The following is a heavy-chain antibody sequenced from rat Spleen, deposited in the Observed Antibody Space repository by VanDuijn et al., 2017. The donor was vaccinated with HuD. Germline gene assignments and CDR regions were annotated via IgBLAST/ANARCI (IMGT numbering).Heavy chain of an antibody. J-gene: IGHJ2*01. CDR3: TRDGGVLGDTYYGYNRYYFDY. Sequence: EVQLVESGGGLVQPGRSLKLSCAASGFTFSNYYMAWVRQAPTKGLEWVAYISTGGGSTYYRDSVKGRFTISRDNAKSTLYLQMDSLRSEDTATYYCTRDGGVLGDTYYGYNRYYFDYWGQGVMVTVSS. V-gene: IGHV5-27*01. CDR1: GFTFSNYY. CDR2: ISTGGGST. D-gene: IGHD1-9*01.